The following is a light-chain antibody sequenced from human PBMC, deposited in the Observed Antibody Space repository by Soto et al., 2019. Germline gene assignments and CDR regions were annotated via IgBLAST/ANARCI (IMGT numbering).Light chain of an antibody. Sequence: EIVMTQSPATLSVSPGERATLSCRASQGIKDYVAWFQQKPGQAPRLLIYGASNRATGIPDRFSGSGSGTDFTLTISRLEPEDFAVYYCQQYGNSPGFTFGPGTKVDIK. J-gene: IGKJ3*01. V-gene: IGKV3-20*01. CDR2: GAS. CDR3: QQYGNSPGFT. CDR1: QGIKDY.